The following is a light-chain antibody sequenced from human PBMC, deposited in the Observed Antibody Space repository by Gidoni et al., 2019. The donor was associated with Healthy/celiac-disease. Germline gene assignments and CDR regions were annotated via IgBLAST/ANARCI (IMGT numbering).Light chain of an antibody. V-gene: IGLV3-21*04. CDR1: NIGSKS. Sequence: SYVLTQPPSVSVAPGKTARITCGGNNIGSKSVHWYQQKPGQAPVLFIYYDSDRPSGIPERFSGSNSGNTATLTISRVEAGDEADYYCQVWDSSSDHPYVFGTGTKVTVL. CDR2: YDS. CDR3: QVWDSSSDHPYV. J-gene: IGLJ1*01.